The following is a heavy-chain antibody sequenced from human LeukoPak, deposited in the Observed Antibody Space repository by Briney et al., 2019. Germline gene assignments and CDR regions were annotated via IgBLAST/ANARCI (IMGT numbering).Heavy chain of an antibody. Sequence: SQTLSLTCAISGDIVSSNSAAWNWIRQSPSRGLEWLGRTYYRSKWYNDYAVSVKCRITINPDTSKNQFSLQLNSVTPEDTAVYYCARVWRTSGWYYFDYWGQGTLVTVSS. V-gene: IGHV6-1*01. D-gene: IGHD6-19*01. J-gene: IGHJ4*02. CDR3: ARVWRTSGWYYFDY. CDR2: TYYRSKWYN. CDR1: GDIVSSNSAA.